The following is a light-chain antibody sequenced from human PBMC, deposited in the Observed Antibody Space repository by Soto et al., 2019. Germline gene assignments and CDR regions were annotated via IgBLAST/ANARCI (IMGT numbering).Light chain of an antibody. CDR2: LGS. CDR3: MQGLQTPYT. V-gene: IGKV2-28*01. J-gene: IGKJ2*01. CDR1: QSLLHSNGYNY. Sequence: DIVMTQSPLSLPVTPGEPASISCRSSQSLLHSNGYNYLDWYLQKPGQSPQLLIYLGSNRASGVPERFSGSGSGTDFTLKISRVEAEDVGVYYCMQGLQTPYTLGQGTKLEIK.